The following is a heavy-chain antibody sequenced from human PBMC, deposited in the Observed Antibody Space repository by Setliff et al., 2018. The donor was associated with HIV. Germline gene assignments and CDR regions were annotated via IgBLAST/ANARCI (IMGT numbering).Heavy chain of an antibody. CDR3: AREGQEEWLAPSMYNWFDP. CDR2: ISTSGSN. J-gene: IGHJ5*02. CDR1: GDSISSGGSY. V-gene: IGHV4-61*09. D-gene: IGHD6-19*01. Sequence: SETLSLTCTVSGDSISSGGSYWSWIRPPAGQGLEGNGHISTSGSNNYNPSLESRVTIAVDTSKNQFSLKLISATAEDTAVYYCAREGQEEWLAPSMYNWFDPWGQGTLVTVSS.